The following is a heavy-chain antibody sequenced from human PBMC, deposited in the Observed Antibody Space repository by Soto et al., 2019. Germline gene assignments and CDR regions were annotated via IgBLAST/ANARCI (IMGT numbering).Heavy chain of an antibody. CDR2: IIPIFGTA. CDR1: GGTFSSYA. V-gene: IGHV1-69*01. D-gene: IGHD6-6*01. J-gene: IGHJ5*02. Sequence: QVQLVQSGAEVKKPGSSVKVSCKASGGTFSSYAISWVRQAPGHGLEWMGGIIPIFGTANYAQKFQGRVTSTADESTSTAYMELSSLRSEDTAVYYCARNIAARRGAFYNWFDPWGQGTLVTVSS. CDR3: ARNIAARRGAFYNWFDP.